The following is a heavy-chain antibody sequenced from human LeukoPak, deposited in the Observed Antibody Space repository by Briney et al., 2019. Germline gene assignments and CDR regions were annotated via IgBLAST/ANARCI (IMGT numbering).Heavy chain of an antibody. CDR3: ARGPITIFGVVIPYFDY. CDR1: GGSFSGYY. J-gene: IGHJ4*02. D-gene: IGHD3-3*01. Sequence: KPSETLSLTCAVYGGSFSGYYWSWIRQPPGKGLEWIGEINHSGSTNYNPSLKSRVTISVDTSKNQFSLKLSSVTAADTAVYYCARGPITIFGVVIPYFDYWGQGTLVTVSS. V-gene: IGHV4-34*01. CDR2: INHSGST.